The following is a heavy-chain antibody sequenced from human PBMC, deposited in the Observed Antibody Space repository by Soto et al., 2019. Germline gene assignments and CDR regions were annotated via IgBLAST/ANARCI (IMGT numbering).Heavy chain of an antibody. CDR3: AKDPPMVRGVIVGWFDP. CDR2: ISGSGGST. V-gene: IGHV3-23*01. CDR1: GFTFSSYA. D-gene: IGHD3-10*01. Sequence: EVQLLESGGGLVQPGGSLRLSCAASGFTFSSYAMSWVRQAPGKGLEWVSAISGSGGSTYYADSVKGRFTISRDNSKNTLYMQMTSLRAEDTAVYYCAKDPPMVRGVIVGWFDPGGQGTLVTVSS. J-gene: IGHJ5*02.